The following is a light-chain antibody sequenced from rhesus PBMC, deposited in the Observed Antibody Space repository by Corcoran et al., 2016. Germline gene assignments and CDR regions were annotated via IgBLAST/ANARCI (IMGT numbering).Light chain of an antibody. V-gene: IGLV2-32*02. J-gene: IGLJ2*01. Sequence: QAALTQPRSVSGSPGQSVTISCTGTSSDIGGYNYVSWYQQHPGPAPKLMIYEVSKRPSGVSDRFSGSKSGNTASLTISGLQAEDEADYYCSSYAGSNTGLFGGGTRLTVL. CDR2: EVS. CDR3: SSYAGSNTGL. CDR1: SSDIGGYNY.